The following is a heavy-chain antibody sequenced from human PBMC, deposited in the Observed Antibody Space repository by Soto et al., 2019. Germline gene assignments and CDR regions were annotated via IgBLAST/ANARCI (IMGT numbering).Heavy chain of an antibody. CDR1: GGSISSYY. D-gene: IGHD3-10*01. J-gene: IGHJ4*02. Sequence: SETLSLTCTVSGGSISSYYWSWIRQPPGKGLEWIGYIYYSGSTNYNPSLKSRVTISVDTSKNQFSLKLSSVTAADTAVYYCAREDYYGSGSYYKGNRYFDYWGQGTLVTVSS. V-gene: IGHV4-59*01. CDR3: AREDYYGSGSYYKGNRYFDY. CDR2: IYYSGST.